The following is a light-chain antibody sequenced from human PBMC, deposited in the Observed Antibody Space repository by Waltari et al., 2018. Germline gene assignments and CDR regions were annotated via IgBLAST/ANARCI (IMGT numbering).Light chain of an antibody. Sequence: DILMTQSPDSLAVSLGERATITCQSSQSVLHRNSNKNLLTWYQQKPGQPPEVLIHWSSTRRGGLPKRIGSGCATAYFTIISSRQHAEYVAVYCRHHNNSTATFGHGTKVEIK. CDR1: QSVLHRNSNKNL. V-gene: IGKV4-1*01. J-gene: IGKJ2*01. CDR3: HHNNSTAT. CDR2: WSS.